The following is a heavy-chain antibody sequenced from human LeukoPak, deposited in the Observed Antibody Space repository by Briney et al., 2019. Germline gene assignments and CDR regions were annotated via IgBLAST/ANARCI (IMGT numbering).Heavy chain of an antibody. V-gene: IGHV4-34*01. CDR1: GGSFSGYY. D-gene: IGHD3-10*01. J-gene: IGHJ6*04. CDR3: ARVSGSYSYNYYYYVMDV. Sequence: SETLSLTCAVYGGSFSGYYWSWIRQPPGKGLEWIGEINLSGSTNYNPSLKSRVTISVDTSKNQFSLKLSSVTAADTAVYYWARVSGSYSYNYYYYVMDVWGKGTTVTVSS. CDR2: INLSGST.